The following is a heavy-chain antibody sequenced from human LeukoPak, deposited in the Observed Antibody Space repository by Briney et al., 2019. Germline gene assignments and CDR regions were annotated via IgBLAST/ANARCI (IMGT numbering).Heavy chain of an antibody. CDR3: AKDDYYDTSGYRD. Sequence: GRSLRLSCAASGFTFSSYGMHWVRQAPGKGLEWVAVISYDVGKKYYADSVKGRFTISRDNSKNTLYLQMNSLRAEDTAVYYCAKDDYYDTSGYRDWGQGTLVTVSS. J-gene: IGHJ4*02. CDR2: ISYDVGKK. D-gene: IGHD3-22*01. CDR1: GFTFSSYG. V-gene: IGHV3-30*18.